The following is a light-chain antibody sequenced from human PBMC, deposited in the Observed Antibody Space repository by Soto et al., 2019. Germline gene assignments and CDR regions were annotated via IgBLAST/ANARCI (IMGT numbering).Light chain of an antibody. CDR2: DAS. CDR3: QQYNNWPPWT. Sequence: EIVMTQSQATLSVSPGEKATLSCRASQSVSSNLAWYQQKPGQAPRLLIYDASTRATGVPARFSGSRSGTEFTLTISSLQSEDFAVYYCQQYNNWPPWTFGQGTKLEIK. CDR1: QSVSSN. J-gene: IGKJ2*02. V-gene: IGKV3-15*01.